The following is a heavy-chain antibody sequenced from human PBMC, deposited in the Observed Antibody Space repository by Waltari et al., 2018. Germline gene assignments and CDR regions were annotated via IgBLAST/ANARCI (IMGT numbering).Heavy chain of an antibody. Sequence: EVQLVESGGGLVQPGGSVSSPGEGFEFPFGGLWLPWGRQVPGKGLEWVANIKEDGSEKYYVDSVKGRFTISRDNAKNSVYLQMNSLRADDTAVYYCARDPPCRGGDCYTLDFWGQGTLVTVSA. CDR1: EFPFGGLW. V-gene: IGHV3-7*03. CDR3: ARDPPCRGGDCYTLDF. CDR2: IKEDGSEK. J-gene: IGHJ4*02. D-gene: IGHD2-21*01.